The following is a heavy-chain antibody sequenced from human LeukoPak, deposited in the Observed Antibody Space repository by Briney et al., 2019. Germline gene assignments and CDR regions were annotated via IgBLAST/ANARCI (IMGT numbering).Heavy chain of an antibody. J-gene: IGHJ6*03. Sequence: PGGSLKLSCAASGFTFSGSAMHWVRQASGKGLEWVGRIRSKANSYATAYAASVKGRFTISRDDSKNTAYLQMNSLKTEDTAVYYCTRQTPDYGSGSYHLGYYMDVWGKGTTVTVSS. CDR3: TRQTPDYGSGSYHLGYYMDV. CDR1: GFTFSGSA. V-gene: IGHV3-73*01. D-gene: IGHD3-10*01. CDR2: IRSKANSYAT.